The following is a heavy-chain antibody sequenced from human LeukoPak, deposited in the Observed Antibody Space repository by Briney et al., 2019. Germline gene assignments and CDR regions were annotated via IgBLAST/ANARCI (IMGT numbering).Heavy chain of an antibody. J-gene: IGHJ4*02. D-gene: IGHD4-17*01. CDR2: INASGGST. Sequence: PGGSLRLSCAASGFTFNTYAMTWVRQAPGKGLEWVSAINASGGSTYYADSVKGRFTISRDNSKNTLYLQMNSLRADDTAIYYCAKDRAAYGDNPLFDYWGQGTLVTVSS. V-gene: IGHV3-23*01. CDR3: AKDRAAYGDNPLFDY. CDR1: GFTFNTYA.